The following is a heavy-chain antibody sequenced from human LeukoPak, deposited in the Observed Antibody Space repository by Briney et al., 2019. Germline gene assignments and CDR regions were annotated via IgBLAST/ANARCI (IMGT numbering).Heavy chain of an antibody. CDR1: GFSLSTSGVG. CDR2: IYWDDDK. Sequence: KSGPTLVNATQTLTLTFGFSGFSLSTSGVGVGWIRQPPGKALEWLALIYWDDDKRYSPSLNSRLTITKDTSKNQVVLTMTNMDPVDTATYYCAHMAAAGRGLDYWGQGTLVTVSS. CDR3: AHMAAAGRGLDY. J-gene: IGHJ4*02. V-gene: IGHV2-5*02. D-gene: IGHD6-13*01.